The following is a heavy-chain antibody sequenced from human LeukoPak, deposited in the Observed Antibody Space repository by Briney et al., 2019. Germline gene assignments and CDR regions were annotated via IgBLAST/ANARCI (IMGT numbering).Heavy chain of an antibody. CDR3: AKPIFMTTVAFDI. V-gene: IGHV3-9*01. D-gene: IGHD4-17*01. CDR1: GFTFDDYT. CDR2: ISWNSGSI. Sequence: PGGSLRLSCAASGFTFDDYTMHWVRQAPGKGLEWVSGISWNSGSIGYADSVKGRFTISRDNAKNSLYLQMNSLRAEDTAVYYCAKPIFMTTVAFDIWGQGTMVTVS. J-gene: IGHJ3*02.